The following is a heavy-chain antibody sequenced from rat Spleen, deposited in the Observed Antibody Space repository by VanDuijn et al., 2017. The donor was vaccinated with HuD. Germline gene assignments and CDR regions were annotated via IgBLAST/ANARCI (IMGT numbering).Heavy chain of an antibody. D-gene: IGHD1-11*01. J-gene: IGHJ2*01. CDR2: ISNTGGTI. CDR3: TRLDYGGSYFDY. V-gene: IGHV5-31*01. CDR1: GFTFNNFW. Sequence: EVQLVESGGGLVQPGRSLKLSCVASGFTFNNFWMSWIRQAPGKGLEWVASISNTGGTIYYPDSVKGRFTISRHNTQNTLYLQMNSLRSEDTATYYCTRLDYGGSYFDYWGQGVMVTVSS.